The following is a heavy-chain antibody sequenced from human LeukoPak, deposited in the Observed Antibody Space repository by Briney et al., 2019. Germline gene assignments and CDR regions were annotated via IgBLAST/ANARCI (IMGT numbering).Heavy chain of an antibody. D-gene: IGHD2-15*01. CDR2: INNDGGDT. Sequence: PGGSLRLSCAASGFTFSSYSMNWVRQAPGKGLEWVATINNDGGDTLYADSVKGRLTISRDDAKNSLFLQFHSLRVDDTAVYYCTRLAPGSSRDYWGQGTLVTVSS. V-gene: IGHV3-7*01. J-gene: IGHJ4*02. CDR3: TRLAPGSSRDY. CDR1: GFTFSSYS.